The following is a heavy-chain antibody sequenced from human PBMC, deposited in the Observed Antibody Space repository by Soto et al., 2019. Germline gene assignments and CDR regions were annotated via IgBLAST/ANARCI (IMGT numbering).Heavy chain of an antibody. V-gene: IGHV2-5*02. CDR1: GFSLSTSGVG. D-gene: IGHD1-26*01. CDR2: IYWDDDK. J-gene: IGHJ4*02. Sequence: SGPTLVNPTQTLTLTCTVSGFSLSTSGVGVSWIRQPPGKALEWLGSIYWDDDKNFSPSLKTRLAIIKDTSKNQVVFNMTNVDPVDTATYYCAHTGSCHSATCHTYFDSWGQGTLVTVSS. CDR3: AHTGSCHSATCHTYFDS.